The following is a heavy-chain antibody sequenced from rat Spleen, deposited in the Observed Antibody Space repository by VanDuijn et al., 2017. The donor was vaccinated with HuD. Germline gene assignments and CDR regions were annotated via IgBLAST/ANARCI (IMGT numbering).Heavy chain of an antibody. CDR3: AREWFAY. CDR2: ISPSGGST. V-gene: IGHV5S13*01. Sequence: EVQLVESGGGLVQPGRSLKLSCAASGFTFSSFPMAWVRQAPKKGLEWVASISPSGGSTYYRDSVKGRFTVSRNNAKNTQYLQMDSLRSEDTATYYCAREWFAYWGQGTLVTVSS. J-gene: IGHJ3*01. CDR1: GFTFSSFP.